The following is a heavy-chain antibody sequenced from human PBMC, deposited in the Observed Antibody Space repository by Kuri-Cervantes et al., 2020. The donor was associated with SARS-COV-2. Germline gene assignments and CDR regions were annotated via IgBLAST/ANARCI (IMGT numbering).Heavy chain of an antibody. D-gene: IGHD3-3*01. V-gene: IGHV4-38-2*02. CDR3: ARVKGDDFWSGRQSDAFDI. CDR1: GYSISSGYY. CDR2: IYHSGST. Sequence: SETLSLTCTVSGYSISSGYYWGWIRQPPGKGLEWIGGIYHSGSTYYNPSLKSRVTMSVDTSKNQFSLKLSSVTAADTAVYYCARVKGDDFWSGRQSDAFDIWGQGTMVTVSS. J-gene: IGHJ3*02.